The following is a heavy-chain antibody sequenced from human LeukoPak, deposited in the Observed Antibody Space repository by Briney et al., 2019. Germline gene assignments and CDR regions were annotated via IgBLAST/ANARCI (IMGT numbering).Heavy chain of an antibody. CDR2: VYYSGST. CDR3: ARVTVTEYFDY. V-gene: IGHV4-39*01. J-gene: IGHJ4*02. D-gene: IGHD4-11*01. CDR1: GGSISSSSYY. Sequence: PSETLSLTCTVSGGSISSSSYYWGWIRQPPGKGLEWIGSVYYSGSTYYNPSLKSRVTISVDTSKNQFSLKLSSVTAADTAVYYCARVTVTEYFDYWGQGTLVTVSS.